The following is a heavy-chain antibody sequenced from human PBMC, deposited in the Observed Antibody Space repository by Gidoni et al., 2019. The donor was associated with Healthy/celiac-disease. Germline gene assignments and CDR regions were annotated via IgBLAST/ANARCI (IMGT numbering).Heavy chain of an antibody. V-gene: IGHV3-66*01. CDR2: NYSGGSK. Sequence: EVQLVESGGGLVQPGGSLRLSCAASGLTVSSNYMSWVRQAPGKGLEWVSVNYSGGSKYYADSVKGRFTISRDNSKNTLYLQMNSLRAEDTAVYYCARDHLAAAGTNFDYWGQGTLVTVSS. CDR3: ARDHLAAAGTNFDY. J-gene: IGHJ4*02. CDR1: GLTVSSNY. D-gene: IGHD6-13*01.